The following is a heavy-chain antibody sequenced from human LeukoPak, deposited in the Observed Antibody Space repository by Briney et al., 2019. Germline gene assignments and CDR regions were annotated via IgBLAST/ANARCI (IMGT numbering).Heavy chain of an antibody. CDR2: ISHDGSDK. V-gene: IGHV3-30*04. Sequence: PGRSLRLSCAASGFTFSSYAMHWVRQAPGKGLEWVAVISHDGSDKYYTDSVKGRFTISRDNSDNTLYLQMNSLRADDTAVYYCARALDKYQLLFTYYWGQGTLVTVSS. D-gene: IGHD2-2*01. CDR1: GFTFSSYA. J-gene: IGHJ4*02. CDR3: ARALDKYQLLFTYY.